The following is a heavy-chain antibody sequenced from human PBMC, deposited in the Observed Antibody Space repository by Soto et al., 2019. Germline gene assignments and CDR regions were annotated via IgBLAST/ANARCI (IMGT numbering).Heavy chain of an antibody. CDR3: AKMPGITMVRGVSFDY. CDR2: ISGSGGST. CDR1: GFTFSSYA. V-gene: IGHV3-23*01. Sequence: GGSLRLSCAASGFTFSSYAMSWVRQAPGKGLEWVSAISGSGGSTYYADSVKGRFTISRDNSKNTLYLQMNSLRAEDTAVYYCAKMPGITMVRGVSFDYWGQGTLVTVSS. D-gene: IGHD3-10*01. J-gene: IGHJ4*02.